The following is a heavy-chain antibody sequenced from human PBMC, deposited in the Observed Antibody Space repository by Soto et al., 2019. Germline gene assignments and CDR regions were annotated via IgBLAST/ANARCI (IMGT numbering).Heavy chain of an antibody. CDR3: ARDNYYYGMDV. J-gene: IGHJ6*02. Sequence: PGGSLRLSCAASGFTFSSYSMNWVRQAPGKGLEWVSYISSSSSTIYYADSVKGRFTISRDNAKNSLYLQMNSLRAGDTAVYYCARDNYYYGMDVWGQGTTVTVSS. CDR2: ISSSSSTI. V-gene: IGHV3-48*01. CDR1: GFTFSSYS.